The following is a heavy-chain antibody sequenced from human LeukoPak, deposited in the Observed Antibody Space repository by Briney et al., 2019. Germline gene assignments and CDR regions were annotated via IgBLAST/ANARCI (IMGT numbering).Heavy chain of an antibody. D-gene: IGHD2-15*01. Sequence: GGSLRLSCAASGFTFSSYWMHWVRQAPGKGLVWVSRINSDGSSTSYADSVKGRFTISRVNAKNTLYLQMNSLRAEDTAVYYCARGRVVTKRYYYYYGMDVWGQGTTVTVSS. J-gene: IGHJ6*02. V-gene: IGHV3-74*01. CDR3: ARGRVVTKRYYYYYGMDV. CDR2: INSDGSST. CDR1: GFTFSSYW.